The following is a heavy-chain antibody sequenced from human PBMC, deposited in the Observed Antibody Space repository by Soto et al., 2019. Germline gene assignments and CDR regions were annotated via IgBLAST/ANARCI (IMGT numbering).Heavy chain of an antibody. J-gene: IGHJ4*02. CDR3: ARYAKSSGWYYYYDY. Sequence: GGSLRLSCAASGFNFRGSAMHWVRQASGKGLEWVGRIRSKANSYATAYAASVKGRFTISRDDSKNTAYLQMNSLKTEDTAVYYCARYAKSSGWYYYYDYWGQGTLVTVSS. V-gene: IGHV3-73*01. CDR1: GFNFRGSA. D-gene: IGHD6-19*01. CDR2: IRSKANSYAT.